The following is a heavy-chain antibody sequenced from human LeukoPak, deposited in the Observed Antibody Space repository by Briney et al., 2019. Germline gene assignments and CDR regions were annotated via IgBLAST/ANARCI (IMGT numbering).Heavy chain of an antibody. J-gene: IGHJ4*02. CDR3: ARALDTPTNDY. V-gene: IGHV1-18*01. Sequence: ASVKVSCKASRSTFTSYGINWVRQAPGQGLEWMGWISVYNGDTLYAQRLQGRVTMTTDTSTSTAYMDLRSLRSDDTAVYYCARALDTPTNDYWGQGTLVTVSS. CDR2: ISVYNGDT. CDR1: RSTFTSYG. D-gene: IGHD5-18*01.